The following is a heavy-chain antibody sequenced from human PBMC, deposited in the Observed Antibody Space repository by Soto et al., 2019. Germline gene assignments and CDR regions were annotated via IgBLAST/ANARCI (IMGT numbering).Heavy chain of an antibody. D-gene: IGHD4-17*01. CDR3: ARHVYGHYDS. Sequence: ETLSLTCTVSGGSIGRSAYYWGWVRQPPGKGLEWIGSVYHSGSTFYNPSLKSRVLISVDTSSNRFSLKLSSVSAADTALFYCARHVYGHYDSWGQGALVTVSS. CDR1: GGSIGRSAYY. CDR2: VYHSGST. J-gene: IGHJ4*02. V-gene: IGHV4-39*01.